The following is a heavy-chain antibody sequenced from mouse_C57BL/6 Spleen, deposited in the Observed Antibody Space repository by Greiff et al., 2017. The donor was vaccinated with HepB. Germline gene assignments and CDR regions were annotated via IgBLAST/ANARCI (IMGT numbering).Heavy chain of an antibody. CDR2: IDPSDSET. CDR3: ARSNDYDAMDY. Sequence: VKLQQPGAELVRPGSSVKLSCKASGYTFTSYWMHWVKQRPIQGLEWIGNIDPSDSETHYNQKFKDKATLTVDKSSSTAYMQLSSLTSEDSAVYYCARSNDYDAMDYWGQGTSVTVSS. J-gene: IGHJ4*01. CDR1: GYTFTSYW. V-gene: IGHV1-52*01.